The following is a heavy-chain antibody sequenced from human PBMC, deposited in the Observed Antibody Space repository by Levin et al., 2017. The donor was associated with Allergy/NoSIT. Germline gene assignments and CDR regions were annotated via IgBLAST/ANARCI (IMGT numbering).Heavy chain of an antibody. CDR3: ARGSGRDRSGYFDY. J-gene: IGHJ4*02. Sequence: QSGGSLRLSCAASGFTFSSYGMHWVRQAPGKGLEWVAVIWYDGSNKYYADSVKGRFTISRDNSKNTLYLQMNSLRAEDTAVYYCARGSGRDRSGYFDYWGQGTLVTVSS. D-gene: IGHD3-22*01. CDR2: IWYDGSNK. V-gene: IGHV3-33*01. CDR1: GFTFSSYG.